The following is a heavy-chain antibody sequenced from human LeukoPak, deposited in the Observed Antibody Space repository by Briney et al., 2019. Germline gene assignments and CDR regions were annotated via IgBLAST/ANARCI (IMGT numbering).Heavy chain of an antibody. CDR2: INPNSGGT. Sequence: ASVKLSCKASGYTFTGYYMHWVRQAPGQGLEWTGWINPNSGGTNYAQKFQGRVTMTRDSSIYTASMELSRLRSDDTAVYYCARVAEKYYYDGNALAGAFEMWGEGTMVTVS. V-gene: IGHV1-2*02. CDR3: ARVAEKYYYDGNALAGAFEM. CDR1: GYTFTGYY. J-gene: IGHJ3*02. D-gene: IGHD3-22*01.